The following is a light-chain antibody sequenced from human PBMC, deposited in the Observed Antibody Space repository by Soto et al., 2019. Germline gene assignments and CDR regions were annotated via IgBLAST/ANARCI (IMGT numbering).Light chain of an antibody. V-gene: IGKV3-20*01. CDR2: GAS. CDR1: QSVSSSY. J-gene: IGKJ1*01. Sequence: EIVLTQSPGTLSLSPGERATLSCRASQSVSSSYLAWYQQKPGQAPRLLIYGASSRATGIPDRFSGSGSGTDFTLTISRLEPEXSAVYYCQQYGSSRTFGQGTKVEIK. CDR3: QQYGSSRT.